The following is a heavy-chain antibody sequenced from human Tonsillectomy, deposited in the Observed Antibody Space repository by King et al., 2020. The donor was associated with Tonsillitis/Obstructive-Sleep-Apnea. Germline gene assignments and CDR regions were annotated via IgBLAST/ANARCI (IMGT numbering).Heavy chain of an antibody. CDR1: GFTFSSCA. Sequence: VQLVESGGGLVQPGGSLRLSCAASGFTFSSCAMSWVRQAPGKGLEWVSAISGSGGSTYYADSVKGRFTIPRDNSKNTLYLQMNSLRAEDTAVYYCAKDPQDIVVVPAAIPLDGFDIWGQGTMVTVSS. CDR3: AKDPQDIVVVPAAIPLDGFDI. D-gene: IGHD2-2*02. J-gene: IGHJ3*02. V-gene: IGHV3-23*04. CDR2: ISGSGGST.